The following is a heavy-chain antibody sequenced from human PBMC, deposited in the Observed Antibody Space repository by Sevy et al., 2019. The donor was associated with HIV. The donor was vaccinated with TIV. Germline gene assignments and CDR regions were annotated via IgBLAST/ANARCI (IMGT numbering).Heavy chain of an antibody. V-gene: IGHV3-48*02. D-gene: IGHD3-22*01. CDR1: GFPFNYYA. CDR3: ARERGTYYDTSGYPYLLEAGFDY. J-gene: IGHJ4*02. CDR2: INSDSDTM. Sequence: GGSLRLSCVASGFPFNYYAMNWVRQAPGKGLEWILYINSDSDTMYYGDSVKGRFNISRDNAKSSLYLQMYSLRDVDTGVYYCARERGTYYDTSGYPYLLEAGFDYWGQGTLVTVSS.